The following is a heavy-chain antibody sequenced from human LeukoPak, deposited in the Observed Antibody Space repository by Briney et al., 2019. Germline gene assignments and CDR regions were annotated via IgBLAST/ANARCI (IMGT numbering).Heavy chain of an antibody. D-gene: IGHD3-3*01. CDR1: GFTFSSYA. J-gene: IGHJ4*02. CDR3: AKIDTDDFWSGYSPDDY. CDR2: LSGSGGST. V-gene: IGHV3-23*01. Sequence: GGSLRLSCAASGFTFSSYAMSWVRQAPGKGLEWVSALSGSGGSTYYADSVKGRFTISRDNSKNTLYLQMNSLRAEDTAVYYCAKIDTDDFWSGYSPDDYWGQGTLVTVSS.